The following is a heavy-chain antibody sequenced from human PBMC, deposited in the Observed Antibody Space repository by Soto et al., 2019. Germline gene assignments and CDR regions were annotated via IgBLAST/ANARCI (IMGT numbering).Heavy chain of an antibody. CDR2: IIPFFPTT. D-gene: IGHD3-22*01. J-gene: IGHJ6*02. CDR1: GGTFSTFA. CDR3: ARGGYYDTSGPEGGEYGMDV. Sequence: SVKVSCKASGGTFSTFAISWVRQAPGQGLEWMGGIIPFFPTTNYAQKFQGRVTITADESTSTAYMELSSLRSEDTAVYFCARGGYYDTSGPEGGEYGMDVWGQGTTVTVSS. V-gene: IGHV1-69*13.